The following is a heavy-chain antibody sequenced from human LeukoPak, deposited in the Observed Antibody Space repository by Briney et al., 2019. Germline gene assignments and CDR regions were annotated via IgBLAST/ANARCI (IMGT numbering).Heavy chain of an antibody. Sequence: PSETLSLTCAVYGGSFSGYYWSWIRQPPGKGLEWIGEINHSGSTNYNPSLKSRVTILVDTSKNQFSLKLSSVTAADTAVYYCARGAPLEWLLSTFDYWGQGTLVTVSS. CDR3: ARGAPLEWLLSTFDY. CDR2: INHSGST. CDR1: GGSFSGYY. J-gene: IGHJ4*02. V-gene: IGHV4-34*01. D-gene: IGHD3-3*01.